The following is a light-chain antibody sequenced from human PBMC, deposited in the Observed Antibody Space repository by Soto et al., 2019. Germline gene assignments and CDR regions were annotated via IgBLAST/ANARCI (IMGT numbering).Light chain of an antibody. CDR2: AAS. J-gene: IGKJ3*01. CDR1: QSISSY. V-gene: IGKV1-39*01. CDR3: QQSYSTPPG. Sequence: DIQMTQSPSSLSASVGDRVTITCRASQSISSYLNWYQQKPGKAPKLLIYAASSLQSGVPSRSSGSGSGTDFTLTISSLQPEDFATYYCQQSYSTPPGFGPGTKVDIK.